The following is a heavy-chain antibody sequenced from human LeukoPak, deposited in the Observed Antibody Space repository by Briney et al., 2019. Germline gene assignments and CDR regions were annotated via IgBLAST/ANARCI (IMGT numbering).Heavy chain of an antibody. CDR3: ARLQSSGWFRWVLDY. J-gene: IGHJ4*02. D-gene: IGHD6-19*01. Sequence: PGGSLRLSCAASGFTFSSYSMNWVRQAPGKGLEWVSSISSGSGYIYYADSLKGRFTISRDNAKNSLYLQMNSLRAEDTAVYYCARLQSSGWFRWVLDYWGQGTLVTASS. V-gene: IGHV3-21*01. CDR2: ISSGSGYI. CDR1: GFTFSSYS.